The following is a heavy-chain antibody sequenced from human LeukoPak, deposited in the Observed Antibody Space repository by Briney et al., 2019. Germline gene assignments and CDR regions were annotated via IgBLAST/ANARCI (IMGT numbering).Heavy chain of an antibody. CDR2: ISAYNGNT. J-gene: IGHJ3*02. V-gene: IGHV1-18*01. CDR1: GYTFTSYG. D-gene: IGHD4-17*01. CDR3: ARESDGDSGAFDI. Sequence: GASVKVSCKASGYTFTSYGISWVRQAPGQGLEWMGWISAYNGNTNYAQKLQGRVTTTRDTSICTAYMELSRLRSDDTAVYYCARESDGDSGAFDIWGQGTMVTVSS.